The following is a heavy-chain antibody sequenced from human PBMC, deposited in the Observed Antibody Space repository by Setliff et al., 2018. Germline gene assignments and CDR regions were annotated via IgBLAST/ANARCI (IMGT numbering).Heavy chain of an antibody. D-gene: IGHD2-2*01. CDR3: ARAHSSTLSVHDY. CDR2: ISSSGSSI. J-gene: IGHJ4*02. CDR1: EFTLSDYY. V-gene: IGHV3-11*01. Sequence: GGSLRLSCAASEFTLSDYYISWIRQAPGKGLEWISYISSSGSSIYYADSVKGRFTISRDNAKNSLYLQMNSLRVDDTAVYYCARAHSSTLSVHDYWGQGTLVTVSS.